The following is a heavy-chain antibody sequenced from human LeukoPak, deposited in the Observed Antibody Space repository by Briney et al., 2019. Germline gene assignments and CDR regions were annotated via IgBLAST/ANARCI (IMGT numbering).Heavy chain of an antibody. Sequence: SEALSLTCIVSGYSISSGYYWGWIRQPPGKGLEWIGNIHHSGSTYYNPTLKSRVTISVDTSKNHFSLKLTSVTAADAAVYYCARAEDGYQFDYWGQGTLVTVSS. V-gene: IGHV4-38-2*02. J-gene: IGHJ4*02. CDR1: GYSISSGYY. D-gene: IGHD5-24*01. CDR3: ARAEDGYQFDY. CDR2: IHHSGST.